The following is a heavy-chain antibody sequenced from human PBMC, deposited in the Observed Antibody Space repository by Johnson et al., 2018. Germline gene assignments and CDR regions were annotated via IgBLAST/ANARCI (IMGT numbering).Heavy chain of an antibody. D-gene: IGHD5-12*01. CDR3: AKDGGWLRAEGPYYMDV. J-gene: IGHJ6*03. Sequence: QVQLVQSGGGVVQPGRSLGLSCAASGFTFSSYGMHWVRQAPGKGLEWVAVISYDGSNKYYEDSLKGLLTISRATSKNPLYPQMNSLRAEATAVYYCAKDGGWLRAEGPYYMDVWGKGTTVTVSS. CDR1: GFTFSSYG. V-gene: IGHV3-30*18. CDR2: ISYDGSNK.